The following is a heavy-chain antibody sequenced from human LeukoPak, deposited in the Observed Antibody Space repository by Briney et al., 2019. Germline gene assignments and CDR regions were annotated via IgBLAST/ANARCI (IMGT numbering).Heavy chain of an antibody. CDR1: GDSISSVLYY. D-gene: IGHD1-26*01. V-gene: IGHV4-31*03. Sequence: SETLSLTCIVSGDSISSVLYYRNWVRQHPGEGLEWIGCTHDSGTTYYSSSLRGRVIISLDTSKKEVSLKLTSVTAEDTAVYYCAAGRRGTYSPYYYYHLVVWGTGTTVAVSS. CDR2: THDSGTT. CDR3: AAGRRGTYSPYYYYHLVV. J-gene: IGHJ6*03.